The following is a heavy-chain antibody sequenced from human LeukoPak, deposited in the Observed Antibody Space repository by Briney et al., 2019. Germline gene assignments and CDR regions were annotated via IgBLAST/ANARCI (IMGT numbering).Heavy chain of an antibody. D-gene: IGHD2-15*01. V-gene: IGHV4-39*01. CDR2: IYYSGST. CDR3: ARAIIYSYEYFQH. CDR1: GGSISSSSYY. J-gene: IGHJ1*01. Sequence: SETQSLTCTVSGGSISSSSYYWGWIRQPPGKGLEWIGSIYYSGSTYYNPSLKSRVTISVDTSKNQFSLKLSSVTAADTAVYYCARAIIYSYEYFQHWGQGTLVTVSS.